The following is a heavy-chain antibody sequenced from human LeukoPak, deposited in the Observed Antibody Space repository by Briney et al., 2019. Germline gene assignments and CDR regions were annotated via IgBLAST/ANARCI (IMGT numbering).Heavy chain of an antibody. CDR2: VNAGNGNT. Sequence: ASVKVSCKASGYTFTSYAMHWVRQAPGQRLEWMGWVNAGNGNTKYSQKFQGRVTITRDTSASTAYMELSSLRSEDTAVYYCARDRLDTAMDYWGQGTLVTVSS. CDR1: GYTFTSYA. D-gene: IGHD5-18*01. CDR3: ARDRLDTAMDY. J-gene: IGHJ4*02. V-gene: IGHV1-3*01.